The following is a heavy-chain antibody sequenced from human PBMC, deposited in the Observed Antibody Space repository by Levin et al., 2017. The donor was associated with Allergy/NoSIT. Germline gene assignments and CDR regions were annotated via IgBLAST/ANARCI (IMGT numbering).Heavy chain of an antibody. CDR2: INPNSGGT. J-gene: IGHJ4*02. Sequence: ASVKVSCKASGYTFTGYYMHWVRQAPGQGLEWMGRINPNSGGTNYAQKFQGRVTMTRDTSISTAYMELSRLRSDDTAVYYCARVPFLEWSGGYFDYWGQGTLVTVSS. V-gene: IGHV1-2*06. CDR1: GYTFTGYY. D-gene: IGHD3-3*01. CDR3: ARVPFLEWSGGYFDY.